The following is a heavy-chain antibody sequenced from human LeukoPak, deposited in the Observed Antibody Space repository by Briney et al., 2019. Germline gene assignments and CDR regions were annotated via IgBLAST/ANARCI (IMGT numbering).Heavy chain of an antibody. CDR1: GYTFTSYG. CDR3: ARDSSSWYEFDY. V-gene: IGHV1-18*01. D-gene: IGHD6-13*01. CDR2: ISAYNGNT. Sequence: GSVKVSYKASGYTFTSYGISWVRQAPGQGLEWMGWISAYNGNTNYAQKLQGRVTMTTDTSTSTAYMELRSLRSDDTAVYYCARDSSSWYEFDYWGQGTLVTVSS. J-gene: IGHJ4*02.